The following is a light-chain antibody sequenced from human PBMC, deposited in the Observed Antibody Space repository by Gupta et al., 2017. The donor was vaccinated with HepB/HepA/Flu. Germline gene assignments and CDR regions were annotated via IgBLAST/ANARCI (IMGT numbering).Light chain of an antibody. CDR3: KQVIKSSVT. Sequence: DIVMTQSPLSLPVTPGEPASISCRSSQSLLYSNGNNFLNWFQQRPGQSPQLLIYFGSNRASGVPDRFSGSGSGTEFTLTISSLEAEDFGTYYCKQVIKSSVTFGEGTKVEIK. CDR2: FGS. J-gene: IGKJ4*01. CDR1: QSLLYSNGNNF. V-gene: IGKV2-28*01.